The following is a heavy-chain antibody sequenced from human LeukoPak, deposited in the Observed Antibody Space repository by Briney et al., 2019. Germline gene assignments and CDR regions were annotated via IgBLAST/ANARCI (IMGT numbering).Heavy chain of an antibody. V-gene: IGHV4-4*07. CDR3: ARGTLYRGWSYYLDF. CDR1: GGSISTNY. J-gene: IGHJ4*02. D-gene: IGHD6-19*01. Sequence: SETLSLTCIVSGGSISTNYWSWIRQPAGKGLEWIGHIYTSGTTNYNPSLKSRVTMSVDTSKNQFSLKLISVTAADTAVYYCARGTLYRGWSYYLDFWGQGSQVTVSS. CDR2: IYTSGTT.